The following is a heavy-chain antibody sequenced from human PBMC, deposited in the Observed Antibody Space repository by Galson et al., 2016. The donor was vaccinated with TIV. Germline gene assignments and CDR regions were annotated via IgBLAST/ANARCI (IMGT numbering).Heavy chain of an antibody. CDR3: ARVRRGNVGVVDATDAFDI. CDR2: INHSGHT. D-gene: IGHD2-15*01. V-gene: IGHV4-34*01. Sequence: ETLSLTCAVYGGSLSDYYWSWIRQPPGKGLEWIGEINHSGHTHHNPSLKSRVTISLDTSKNQFSLPLTSVTAADTALFYCARVRRGNVGVVDATDAFDIWDQGTMVTVSS. J-gene: IGHJ3*02. CDR1: GGSLSDYY.